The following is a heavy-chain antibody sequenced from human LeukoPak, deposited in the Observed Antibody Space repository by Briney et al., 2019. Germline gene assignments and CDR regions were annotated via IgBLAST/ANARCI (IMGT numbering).Heavy chain of an antibody. J-gene: IGHJ2*01. D-gene: IGHD3-22*01. CDR3: ARDPYYDSSTHWYFDL. Sequence: PSETLSLTCSVSGGSISSYYWSWIRQPPGKGLEWIGYIYYSGSTNYNPSLKSRVTISVDTSKNQFSLKLSSVTAADTAVYYCARDPYYDSSTHWYFDLWGRGTLVTVSS. V-gene: IGHV4-59*01. CDR2: IYYSGST. CDR1: GGSISSYY.